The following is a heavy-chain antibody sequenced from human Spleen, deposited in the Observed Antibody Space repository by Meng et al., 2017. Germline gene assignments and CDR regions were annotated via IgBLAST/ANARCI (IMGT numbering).Heavy chain of an antibody. CDR3: ARVSPYSYSFYFDY. Sequence: GESLKISCAASGFTFSSYWMSWVRQAPGKGLEWVSGMNWHGGSTGYADSVKGRFTISRDNAKNSLYLQMNSLRAEDTALYYCARVSPYSYSFYFDYWGQGTLVTVSS. J-gene: IGHJ4*02. CDR1: GFTFSSYW. CDR2: MNWHGGST. V-gene: IGHV3-20*04. D-gene: IGHD5-18*01.